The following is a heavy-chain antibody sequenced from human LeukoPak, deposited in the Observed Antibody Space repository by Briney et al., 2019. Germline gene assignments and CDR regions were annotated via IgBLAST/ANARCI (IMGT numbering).Heavy chain of an antibody. CDR1: GYSFTSYW. Sequence: GESLKISCKGSGYSFTSYWIGWVRQMPGKGLEWMGIIYPGDSDTRYSPSFQGQVTISADKSISTAYLQWSSLKASDTAMYYCARRGFVPLVRGIWFDSWGQGTLVTVSS. CDR2: IYPGDSDT. V-gene: IGHV5-51*01. J-gene: IGHJ5*01. CDR3: ARRGFVPLVRGIWFDS. D-gene: IGHD6-13*01.